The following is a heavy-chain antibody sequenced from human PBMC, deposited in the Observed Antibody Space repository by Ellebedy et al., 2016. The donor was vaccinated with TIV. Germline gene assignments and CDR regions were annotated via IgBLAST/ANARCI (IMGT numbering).Heavy chain of an antibody. CDR1: GYTFIDNY. CDR3: ARSTGTSPSTWTGVGIDY. CDR2: INPHSGGT. J-gene: IGHJ4*02. D-gene: IGHD6-13*01. Sequence: AASVKVSCKAFGYTFIDNYIHWARQAPGQGLEWMGWINPHSGGTDYAQRFQGRVTMTKDTSINTAYMELSRLRSDDTAVYYCARSTGTSPSTWTGVGIDYWGQGTLVTVSS. V-gene: IGHV1-2*02.